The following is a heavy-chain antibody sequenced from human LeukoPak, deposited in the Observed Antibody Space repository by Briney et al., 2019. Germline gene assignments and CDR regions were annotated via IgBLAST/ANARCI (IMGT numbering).Heavy chain of an antibody. D-gene: IGHD2-15*01. CDR1: GYSFTSYW. J-gene: IGHJ4*02. CDR2: INPADFDT. Sequence: GESLKISCKASGYSFTSYWIGWVRQMPGKGLEWMAIINPADFDTRYSPSFQGQVTISADKSISTAYLQWSSLWASDSAIYYCARCLDGKKWWDHWGQGTLVTVSS. CDR3: ARCLDGKKWWDH. V-gene: IGHV5-51*01.